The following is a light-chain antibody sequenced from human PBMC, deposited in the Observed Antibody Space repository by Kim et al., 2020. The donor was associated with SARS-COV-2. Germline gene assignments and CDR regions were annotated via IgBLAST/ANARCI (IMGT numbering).Light chain of an antibody. CDR3: NSRDSSGNHYV. Sequence: SSELTQDPAVSVALGQTVRITCQGDSLRSYYASWYQQKPGQTPGLVIYGKNNRPSGIPDRFPGSSSGNTASLTITGAQAEDEAAYYCNSRDSSGNHYVFG. J-gene: IGLJ1*01. V-gene: IGLV3-19*01. CDR2: GKN. CDR1: SLRSYY.